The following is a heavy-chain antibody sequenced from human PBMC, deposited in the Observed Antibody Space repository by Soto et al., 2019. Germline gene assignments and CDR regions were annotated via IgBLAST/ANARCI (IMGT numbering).Heavy chain of an antibody. CDR2: IYRGGST. J-gene: IGHJ4*02. CDR3: AGYSDKGY. V-gene: IGHV3-66*01. D-gene: IGHD1-26*01. Sequence: EEQLVESGGDLVQPGGSLRLSCAASGFTVSNNYMSWVRQAPGKGLEWVSLIYRGGSTYYADSVKGRFTISRDSSKNTLDLHMNTRRAEGTGMYYCAGYSDKGYWGQGTLVTVSS. CDR1: GFTVSNNY.